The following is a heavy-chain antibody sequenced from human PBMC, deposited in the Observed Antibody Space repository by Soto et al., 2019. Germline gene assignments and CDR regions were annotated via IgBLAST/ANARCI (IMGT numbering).Heavy chain of an antibody. V-gene: IGHV3-30*03. J-gene: IGHJ4*02. CDR3: ARFCISTSCYASFDY. D-gene: IGHD2-2*01. CDR1: GFTFSNYG. Sequence: PGGSLRLSCAASGFTFSNYGMHWVRQAPGKGPEWVAVISHDESNIFYADSVKGRFTISRDNSKNTLYLQMNSLRAEDTAVYYCARFCISTSCYASFDYWGQGTLVTVSS. CDR2: ISHDESNI.